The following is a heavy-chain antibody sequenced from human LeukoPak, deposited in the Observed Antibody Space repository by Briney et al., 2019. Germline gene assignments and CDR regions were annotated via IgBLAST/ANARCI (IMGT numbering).Heavy chain of an antibody. J-gene: IGHJ4*02. D-gene: IGHD6-19*01. V-gene: IGHV3-23*01. Sequence: GGSLRLSCAASGFTFSTYGMTWVRQAPGKGLEWVSAISGRVDNTYYADSVKGRFSISRDNSKNTVHLQMNSLRVEDTAVFYCAKRVAYSSGYYWDYWGQGTLVTVSS. CDR2: ISGRVDNT. CDR1: GFTFSTYG. CDR3: AKRVAYSSGYYWDY.